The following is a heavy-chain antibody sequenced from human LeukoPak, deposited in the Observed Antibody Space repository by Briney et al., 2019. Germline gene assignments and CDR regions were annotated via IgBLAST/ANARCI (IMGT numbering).Heavy chain of an antibody. V-gene: IGHV1-2*02. D-gene: IGHD3-22*01. CDR2: INPNSGGT. CDR3: ARIVSHYSDTSGYYYFDY. CDR1: GYTFTGYY. Sequence: ASVKVSCKASGYTFTGYYMHWVRQAPGQGLDWMGWINPNSGGTTYAQKFQGRVTMTRNTSISTAYMELSGLGSDDTAVYYCARIVSHYSDTSGYYYFDYWGQGTLVTVSS. J-gene: IGHJ4*02.